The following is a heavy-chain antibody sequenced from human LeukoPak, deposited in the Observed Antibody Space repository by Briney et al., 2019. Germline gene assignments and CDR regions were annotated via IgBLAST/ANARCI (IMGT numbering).Heavy chain of an antibody. CDR1: GGSISSSSYY. Sequence: KPSETLSLTCTVSGGSISSSSYYWGWIRQPPGKGLEWIGSIYYSGSTYYNPSLKSRVTISVDTSKNQFSLKLSSVTAADTAVYYCARDDSGNDLDYYYYGMDVWGQGTTVTVSS. J-gene: IGHJ6*02. CDR2: IYYSGST. CDR3: ARDDSGNDLDYYYYGMDV. D-gene: IGHD5-12*01. V-gene: IGHV4-39*07.